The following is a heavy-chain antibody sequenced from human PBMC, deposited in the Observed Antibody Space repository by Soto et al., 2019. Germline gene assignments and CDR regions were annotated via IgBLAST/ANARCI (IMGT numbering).Heavy chain of an antibody. CDR1: GGSISSGGYY. D-gene: IGHD5-18*01. V-gene: IGHV4-31*03. CDR3: ARSGYSYGPNPLLY. J-gene: IGHJ4*02. CDR2: IYYSGGT. Sequence: QVQLQESGPGLVKPSQTLSLTCTVSGGSISSGGYYWSWIRQHPGKGLEWIGYIYYSGGTYYNPSLKCRVTISVDTSKNQFSLKLSSVTAADTAVYYCARSGYSYGPNPLLYWGQGTLVTVSS.